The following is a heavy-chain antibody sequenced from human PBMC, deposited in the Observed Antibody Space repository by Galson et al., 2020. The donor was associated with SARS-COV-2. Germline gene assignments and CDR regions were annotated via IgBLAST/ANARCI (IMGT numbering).Heavy chain of an antibody. Sequence: SETLSLTCTVSGGSISSGGYYWSWIRQHPGKGLEWIGYIYYSGSTYYNPSLKSRVTISVDTSKNQFSLKLSSVTAADTAVYYCARAVRGVSIGGFCWFDPWGQGTLVSVSS. CDR1: GGSISSGGYY. V-gene: IGHV4-31*03. D-gene: IGHD3-10*01. CDR2: IYYSGST. J-gene: IGHJ5*02. CDR3: ARAVRGVSIGGFCWFDP.